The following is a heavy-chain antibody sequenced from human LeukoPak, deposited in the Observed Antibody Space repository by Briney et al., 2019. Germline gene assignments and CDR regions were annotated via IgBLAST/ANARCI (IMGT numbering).Heavy chain of an antibody. V-gene: IGHV1-2*02. Sequence: GASVKVSCKASGYTFTGYYMHWVRQAPGQGLEWMGWINPNSGGTNYAQKFQGRVTMTRDTSISTAYMELSRLRSDDTAVYYCARDPVNYYDSSGHAFDIWGQGTMVTVSS. CDR1: GYTFTGYY. J-gene: IGHJ3*02. CDR2: INPNSGGT. CDR3: ARDPVNYYDSSGHAFDI. D-gene: IGHD3-22*01.